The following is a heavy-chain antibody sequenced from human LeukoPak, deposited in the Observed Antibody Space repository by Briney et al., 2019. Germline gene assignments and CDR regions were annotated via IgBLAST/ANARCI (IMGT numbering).Heavy chain of an antibody. CDR2: IYSGGST. CDR1: GFTVSSNY. CDR3: ARDSNYDTSGHYY. Sequence: GGSLRLSCAASGFTVSSNYMSWVRQAPGKGLEWVSVIYSGGSTYSADSVKGRFTISRDNSKNTLYLQMNSLRAEDTAVYYCARDSNYDTSGHYYWGQGTLVIVSS. D-gene: IGHD3-22*01. V-gene: IGHV3-53*01. J-gene: IGHJ4*02.